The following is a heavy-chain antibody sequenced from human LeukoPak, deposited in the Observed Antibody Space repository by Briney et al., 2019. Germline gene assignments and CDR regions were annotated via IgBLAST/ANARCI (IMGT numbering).Heavy chain of an antibody. V-gene: IGHV1-18*01. CDR2: ISAYNGNT. Sequence: ASVTVSFKASGYTFTIYGISWVRQAPGQGLEWMGWISAYNGNTNYAQKLQGRVTMTTDTSTSTAYMELRSLRSDDTAVYYCARDAEGPTPDYWGQGTLVTVSS. J-gene: IGHJ4*02. CDR1: GYTFTIYG. CDR3: ARDAEGPTPDY.